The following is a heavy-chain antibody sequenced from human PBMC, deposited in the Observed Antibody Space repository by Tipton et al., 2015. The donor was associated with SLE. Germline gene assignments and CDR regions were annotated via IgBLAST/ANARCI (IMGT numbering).Heavy chain of an antibody. CDR2: ISYDGSNK. D-gene: IGHD4-17*01. Sequence: SLRLSCAASGFTFSSYAMHWVRQAPGKGLEWVAVISYDGSNKYYADSVKGRFTISRDNSKNTLYLQMNSLRAEDTAVYYCARRKFYGASSFDIWGQGTMVTVSS. CDR3: ARRKFYGASSFDI. V-gene: IGHV3-30-3*01. CDR1: GFTFSSYA. J-gene: IGHJ3*02.